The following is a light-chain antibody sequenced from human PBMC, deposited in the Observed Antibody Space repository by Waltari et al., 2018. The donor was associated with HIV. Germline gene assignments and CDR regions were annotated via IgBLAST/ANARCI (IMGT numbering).Light chain of an antibody. CDR3: QQYNSHSYA. CDR2: KTS. V-gene: IGKV1-5*03. J-gene: IGKJ2*01. CDR1: HIINNW. Sequence: DVQMTQSPSTLSAGVGDKVTITCRASHIINNWLAWYQQKPGNPPKLLIYKTSYLESGVPGRFSGSGSGAVFTLMIDGLQPDDFATYYCQQYNSHSYAFGQGTKVDVK.